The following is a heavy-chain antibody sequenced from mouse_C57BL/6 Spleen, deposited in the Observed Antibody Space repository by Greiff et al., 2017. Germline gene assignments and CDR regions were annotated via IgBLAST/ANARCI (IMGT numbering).Heavy chain of an antibody. D-gene: IGHD4-1*01. Sequence: VQLQQSGAELMKPGASVKLSCKATGYTFTGYWIEWVKQRPGHGLEWIGEILPGSGSTNYNEKFKGKATFTADTSSNTAYMQLSSLTTEDSAIDCCASSPANWDWYFDVWGTGTTVTVSS. CDR2: ILPGSGST. CDR1: GYTFTGYW. CDR3: ASSPANWDWYFDV. J-gene: IGHJ1*03. V-gene: IGHV1-9*01.